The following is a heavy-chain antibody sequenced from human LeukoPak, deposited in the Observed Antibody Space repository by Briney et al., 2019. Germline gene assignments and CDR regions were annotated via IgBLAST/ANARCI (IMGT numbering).Heavy chain of an antibody. CDR3: ARGGLPIYYYYIDV. J-gene: IGHJ6*03. V-gene: IGHV4-59*01. CDR2: IYYSGST. CDR1: GGSISSYY. Sequence: PSETLSLTCTVSGGSISSYYWSWIRQPPGKGLEWIGYIYYSGSTNYNPSLKSRVTISVDTSKNQFSLKLSSVTAADTAVYYCARGGLPIYYYYIDVWGKGTTVTVSS. D-gene: IGHD3-16*01.